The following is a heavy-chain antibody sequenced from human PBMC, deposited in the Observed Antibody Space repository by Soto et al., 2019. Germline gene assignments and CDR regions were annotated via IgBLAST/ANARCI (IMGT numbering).Heavy chain of an antibody. J-gene: IGHJ4*02. V-gene: IGHV4-59*01. Sequence: QVQLQESGPRLVKPSETLSLTCTVSGGSISTYYWTWIRQSPGKGLEWIGYVCYNGNTKYNPSPKRRVTISVDTTNNQFSLNLNSVNAADTAVYYCAGGGSGVDFWDGPYLFAYWGQGTLITVSS. CDR3: AGGGSGVDFWDGPYLFAY. CDR1: GGSISTYY. CDR2: VCYNGNT. D-gene: IGHD3-3*01.